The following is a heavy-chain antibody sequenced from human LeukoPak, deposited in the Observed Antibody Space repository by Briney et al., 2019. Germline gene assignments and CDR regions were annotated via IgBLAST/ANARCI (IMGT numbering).Heavy chain of an antibody. CDR2: ISYEGSNK. CDR3: AKDPSSSLYYYYGMDV. CDR1: GFTFSIYG. V-gene: IGHV3-30*18. D-gene: IGHD6-6*01. Sequence: PRGSLRLSCAASGFTFSIYGMHWVRQAPGKGLEWVAVISYEGSNKHYADSVKGRFTISRDNSKNTLYLQMNSLRADDTAVYYCAKDPSSSLYYYYGMDVWGQGTTVTVSS. J-gene: IGHJ6*02.